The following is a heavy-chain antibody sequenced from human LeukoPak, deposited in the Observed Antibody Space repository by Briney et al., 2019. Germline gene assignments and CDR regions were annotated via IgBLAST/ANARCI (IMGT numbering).Heavy chain of an antibody. J-gene: IGHJ4*02. V-gene: IGHV1-18*01. CDR1: GGTFSSYA. Sequence: ASVKVSCKASGGTFSSYAISWVRQAPGQGLEWMGWISAYNGNTNYAQKLQGRVTMTTDTSTSTAYMELGSLRSDDTAVYYCARDGGGRADFDYWGQGTLVTVSS. CDR2: ISAYNGNT. D-gene: IGHD3-16*01. CDR3: ARDGGGRADFDY.